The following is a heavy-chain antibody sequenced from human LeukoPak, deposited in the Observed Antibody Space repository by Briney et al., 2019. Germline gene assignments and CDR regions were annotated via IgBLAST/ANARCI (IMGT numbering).Heavy chain of an antibody. CDR3: ARSEGGGAYYYYGMDG. V-gene: IGHV6-1*01. CDR2: TYYRSKWYN. CDR1: GDSVSINSAA. Sequence: SQTLSLTFAISGDSVSINSAAWNWIRQSPSRGLEWLGSTYYRSKWYNDYAVSVKSRITINPDPSKNQFSLQLNSVTPEDTAVYYCARSEGGGAYYYYGMDGWGQGPTVTVS. J-gene: IGHJ6*02. D-gene: IGHD1-26*01.